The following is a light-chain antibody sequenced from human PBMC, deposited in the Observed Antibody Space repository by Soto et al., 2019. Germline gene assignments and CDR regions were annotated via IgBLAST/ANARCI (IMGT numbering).Light chain of an antibody. CDR3: LQTSNTLGT. CDR2: AAS. Sequence: IPMTQSPSSLSASLGDRVTITCRASQRISNYLNWYQQKPGKAPKLLISAASNLQSGVPSRFSGSGSGTDFTLTISNLQPDDSATYYCLQTSNTLGTFGGGTKVEIK. V-gene: IGKV1-39*01. CDR1: QRISNY. J-gene: IGKJ4*01.